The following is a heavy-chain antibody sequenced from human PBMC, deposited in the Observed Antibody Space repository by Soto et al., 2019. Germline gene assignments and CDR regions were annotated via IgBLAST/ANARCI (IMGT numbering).Heavy chain of an antibody. CDR3: ARRDSGYDFDY. CDR2: INHSGST. D-gene: IGHD5-12*01. J-gene: IGHJ4*02. Sequence: TSETLSLTCAVYGGSFSGYYWIWIRQPPGKGLEWIGEINHSGSTNYNPSLKSRVTISVDTSKNQFSLKLSSVTAADTAVYYCARRDSGYDFDYWGQGTLVTVSS. CDR1: GGSFSGYY. V-gene: IGHV4-34*01.